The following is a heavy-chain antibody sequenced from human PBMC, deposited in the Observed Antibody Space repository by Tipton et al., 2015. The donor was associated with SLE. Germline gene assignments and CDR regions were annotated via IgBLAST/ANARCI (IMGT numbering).Heavy chain of an antibody. D-gene: IGHD2-15*01. V-gene: IGHV1-18*01. CDR2: ISAYNGNT. Sequence: QSGAEVKKPGASVKVSCKASGYTFTSYGISWVRQAPGQGLEWMGWISAYNGNTNYAQKLQGRVTMTTDTSTSTAYMELRSLRSDDTVVYYCATACWYRSYCSGGSCHGWFDPWGQGTLVTVSS. CDR1: GYTFTSYG. CDR3: ATACWYRSYCSGGSCHGWFDP. J-gene: IGHJ5*02.